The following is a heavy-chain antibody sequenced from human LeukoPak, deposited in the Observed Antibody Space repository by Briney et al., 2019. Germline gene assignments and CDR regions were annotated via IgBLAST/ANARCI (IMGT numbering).Heavy chain of an antibody. CDR1: GFTFSSYT. V-gene: IGHV3-23*01. CDR3: AKASWVSSADAVL. J-gene: IGHJ4*02. CDR2: LRGDGET. Sequence: GGSLRLSCAASGFTFSSYTMSWVRQAPARGLEWVSSLRGDGETFYGDSVKGRFTLSRDESRNTVYLQMNNLRVEDTAVYFCAKASWVSSADAVLWGQGTVVTVSS. D-gene: IGHD3-3*01.